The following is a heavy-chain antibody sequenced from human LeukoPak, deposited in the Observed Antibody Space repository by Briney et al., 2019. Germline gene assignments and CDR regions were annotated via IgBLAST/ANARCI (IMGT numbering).Heavy chain of an antibody. V-gene: IGHV3-53*01. D-gene: IGHD5-18*01. J-gene: IGHJ4*02. CDR1: GFTVSSDY. CDR3: ATPPYNYGLVSDY. Sequence: GGSLRLSCAASGFTVSSDYMTWVRQAPGKGLEWVSVIYSGGSTYYADSVKGRFTISRDNSKNTLYLQMSSLRAEDTAVYYCATPPYNYGLVSDYWGQGTLVTVSS. CDR2: IYSGGST.